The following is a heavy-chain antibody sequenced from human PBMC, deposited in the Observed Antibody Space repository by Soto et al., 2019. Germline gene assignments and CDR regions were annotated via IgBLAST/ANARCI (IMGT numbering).Heavy chain of an antibody. CDR3: AKAHGVLQGYSFEDSGKVV. Sequence: EVHLLESGGDLVQPGGSLRLSCTASGLTFSTYAMSWVRQAPGKGLEWVSAIGGSGTGGRTYYADSVKGRFTISRDNSQNTVHLDTTGLRGDDTFVYYSAKAHGVLQGYSFEDSGKVVCGQGTTVTVFS. CDR1: GLTFSTYA. J-gene: IGHJ6*02. CDR2: IGGSGTGGRT. D-gene: IGHD4-4*01. V-gene: IGHV3-23*01.